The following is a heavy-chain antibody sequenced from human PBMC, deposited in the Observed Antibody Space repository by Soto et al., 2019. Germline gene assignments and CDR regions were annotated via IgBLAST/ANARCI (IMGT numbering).Heavy chain of an antibody. D-gene: IGHD6-6*01. CDR1: GGTFSSYT. CDR3: ASPSHTSIDYYYGMDV. CDR2: INPSNGIT. V-gene: IGHV1-69*02. J-gene: IGHJ6*02. Sequence: SVKVSCKASGGTFSSYTISWVRQAPGQGLEWMGRINPSNGITNYAQKFQGRVTITRDTSASTAYMELSSLRSEDTAVYYCASPSHTSIDYYYGMDVWGQGTTVTVSS.